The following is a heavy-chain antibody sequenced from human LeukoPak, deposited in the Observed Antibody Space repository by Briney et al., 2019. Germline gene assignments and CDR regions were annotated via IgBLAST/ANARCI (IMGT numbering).Heavy chain of an antibody. J-gene: IGHJ4*02. CDR3: ARHPRGVVAETY. CDR2: IYYSGNT. CDR1: GGSISISSYY. D-gene: IGHD5-12*01. V-gene: IGHV4-39*01. Sequence: KPSETLSLTCTVSGGSISISSYYWGWIGQPPGKGLEWIGSIYYSGNTYYNPSLKSRVSISVDTSKNQFSLTLRSVTAADTAVFYCARHPRGVVAETYWGQGTLVTVSS.